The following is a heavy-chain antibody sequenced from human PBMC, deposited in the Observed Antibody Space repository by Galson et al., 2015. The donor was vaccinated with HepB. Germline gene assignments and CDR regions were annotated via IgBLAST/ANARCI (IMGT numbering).Heavy chain of an antibody. V-gene: IGHV3-21*01. Sequence: SLRLSCAASGFTFSSYSMNWVRQAPGKGLEWVSSISSSSSYIYYADSVKGRFTISRDNAKNSLYLQMNSLRAEDTAVYYCARDFLGRSTLGIAAAGTLDYWGQGTLVTVSS. D-gene: IGHD6-13*01. CDR3: ARDFLGRSTLGIAAAGTLDY. CDR2: ISSSSSYI. J-gene: IGHJ4*02. CDR1: GFTFSSYS.